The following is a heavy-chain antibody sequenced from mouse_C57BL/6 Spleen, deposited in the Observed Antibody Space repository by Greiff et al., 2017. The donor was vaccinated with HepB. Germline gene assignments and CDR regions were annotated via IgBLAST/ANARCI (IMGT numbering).Heavy chain of an antibody. D-gene: IGHD1-1*01. CDR3: ARSTLLLRGYLDY. V-gene: IGHV1-63*01. Sequence: QVQLKESGAELVRPGTSVKMSCKASGYTFTNYWIGWAKQRPGHGLEWIGDIYPGGGYTNYNEKFKGKATLTADKSSSTAYMQFSSLTSEDSAIYYCARSTLLLRGYLDYWGQGTTLTVSS. J-gene: IGHJ2*01. CDR1: GYTFTNYW. CDR2: IYPGGGYT.